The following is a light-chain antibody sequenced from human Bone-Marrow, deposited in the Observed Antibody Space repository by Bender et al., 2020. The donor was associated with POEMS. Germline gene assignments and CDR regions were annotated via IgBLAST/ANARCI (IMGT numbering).Light chain of an antibody. CDR3: ASFSTSSTLEI. V-gene: IGLV2-14*02. J-gene: IGLJ2*01. Sequence: QSALTQPASVSGSPGQSITISCTGTSSDVGSYKYVSWYQQHPGKAPKLMIYEGSKRPSGVSNRFSGSKSGNTASLTISGLQAEDEADYYCASFSTSSTLEIFGGGTKLTVL. CDR2: EGS. CDR1: SSDVGSYKY.